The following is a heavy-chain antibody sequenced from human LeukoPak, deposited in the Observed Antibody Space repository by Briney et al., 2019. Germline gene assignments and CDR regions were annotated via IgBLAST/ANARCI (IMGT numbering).Heavy chain of an antibody. CDR1: AFILSGHW. J-gene: IGHJ4*02. V-gene: IGHV3-21*01. CDR3: ARAGGSTVSHSDY. D-gene: IGHD4-17*01. CDR2: ISSSTSYI. Sequence: GGSLRLSCEGSAFILSGHWMNWIRQAPGKGLEWVSSISSSTSYIYYADSVKGRFTISKDNAKNSLYLQMNSLRAEDTAVYYCARAGGSTVSHSDYWGQGTLVTVSS.